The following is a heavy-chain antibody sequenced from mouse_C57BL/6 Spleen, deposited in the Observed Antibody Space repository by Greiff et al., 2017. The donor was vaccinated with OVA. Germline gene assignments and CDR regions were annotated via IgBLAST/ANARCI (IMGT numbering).Heavy chain of an antibody. CDR3: ARVAVVATSYFDY. V-gene: IGHV3-6*01. CDR2: ISYDGSN. J-gene: IGHJ2*01. Sequence: DVQLQESGPGLVKPSQSLSLTCSVTGYSITSGYYWNWIRQFPGNKLEWMGYISYDGSNNYNPSLKNRISITRDTSKNQFFLKLNSVTTEDTATYYCARVAVVATSYFDYWGQGTTLTVSS. CDR1: GYSITSGYY. D-gene: IGHD1-1*01.